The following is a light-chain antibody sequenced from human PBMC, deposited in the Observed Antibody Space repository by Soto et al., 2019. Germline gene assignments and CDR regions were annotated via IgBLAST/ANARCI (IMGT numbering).Light chain of an antibody. V-gene: IGLV8-61*01. CDR2: GTN. Sequence: QAVVTQEPSFSVSHGRTVTLTCGLSSGSVSSSYYPSWYQQTPGQAPRTLIYGTNTRSSGVPDRFSGSILGNKAALTITGAQADDESDYYCVLYMGSGIWVFGGGTKVPVL. CDR3: VLYMGSGIWV. CDR1: SGSVSSSYY. J-gene: IGLJ3*02.